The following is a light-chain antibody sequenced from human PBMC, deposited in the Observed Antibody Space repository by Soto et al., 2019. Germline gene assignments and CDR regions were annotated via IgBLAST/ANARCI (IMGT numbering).Light chain of an antibody. V-gene: IGKV1-5*03. CDR1: QSIGRW. CDR3: LQYNSYS. J-gene: IGKJ2*01. Sequence: DIQMTQSPSTLSASVGDRVTITCRASQSIGRWLAWYQQKPGKAPTLLISQASTLQGGVPSRFSGRGSGTEFTLAIDSLQPEGFAAYYCLQYNSYSFGQGTKVDIK. CDR2: QAS.